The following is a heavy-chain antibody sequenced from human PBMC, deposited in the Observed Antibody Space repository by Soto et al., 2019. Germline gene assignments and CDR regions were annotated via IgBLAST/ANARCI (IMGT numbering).Heavy chain of an antibody. CDR1: GGTFSSYA. CDR2: IIPIFGTA. Sequence: GASVKVSCKASGGTFSSYAISWVRQAPGQGLEWMGGIIPIFGTANCAQKFQGRVTITADESTSTAYMELSSLRSEDTAVYYCARDGSAAGTFGINRFDYWGQGTLVTVSS. J-gene: IGHJ4*02. V-gene: IGHV1-69*13. D-gene: IGHD6-13*01. CDR3: ARDGSAAGTFGINRFDY.